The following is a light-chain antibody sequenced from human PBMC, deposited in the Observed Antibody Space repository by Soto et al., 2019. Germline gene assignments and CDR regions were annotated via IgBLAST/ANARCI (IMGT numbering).Light chain of an antibody. V-gene: IGKV3D-15*01. Sequence: EIVMTQSPATLSVSPGERATLSCRASQSVSSNLAWYQQKPGQAPRLLIYGASTKANGIPARFSRSESGTEFTLTISSLQSEDFAVYYCQQYNNRHPWTFGQGTKVQIK. CDR3: QQYNNRHPWT. CDR1: QSVSSN. CDR2: GAS. J-gene: IGKJ1*01.